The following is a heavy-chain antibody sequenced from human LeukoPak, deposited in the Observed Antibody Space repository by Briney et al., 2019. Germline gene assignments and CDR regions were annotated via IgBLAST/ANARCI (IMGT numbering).Heavy chain of an antibody. V-gene: IGHV3-43*02. D-gene: IGHD3-22*01. J-gene: IGHJ3*02. CDR3: AKDIGADYYYDSSGYFI. Sequence: PGGSLRLSCAASGFTLDNYAMHWVRQVPGKGLEWVSLISGDGDSTYYPDSVKGRFTISRDNSKNSLYLQMNSLRTEDTALYYCAKDIGADYYYDSSGYFIWGQGTMVTVSS. CDR1: GFTLDNYA. CDR2: ISGDGDST.